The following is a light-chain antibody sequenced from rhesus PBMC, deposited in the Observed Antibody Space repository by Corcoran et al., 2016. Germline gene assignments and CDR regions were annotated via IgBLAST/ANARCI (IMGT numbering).Light chain of an antibody. J-gene: IGKJ1*01. CDR1: QSVSSS. V-gene: IGKV3-24*04. Sequence: EIVMTQSPATLALSPGERASLSCRASQSVSSSLAWYQQKPGQAPRLLIYGASSRATGIPDRFSGRGSGTEVTLTISSLEPEDVGVYFCLQSRNWPWTFGQGTKVEIK. CDR2: GAS. CDR3: LQSRNWPWT.